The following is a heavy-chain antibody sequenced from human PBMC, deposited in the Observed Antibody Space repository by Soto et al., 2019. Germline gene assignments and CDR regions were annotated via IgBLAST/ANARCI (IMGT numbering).Heavy chain of an antibody. CDR1: GYTFTDYF. V-gene: IGHV1-2*06. Sequence: QVQLVQSGTEVKQPRASVKVSCKASGYTFTDYFMHWGRQAPGQGLEWVGRINPNGDGSNYAQNLQGRVTLSTDTSISTAYMELTNLRSDDTAVYYCARGKWGAPDSFDIWGQGTMVTVSS. CDR3: ARGKWGAPDSFDI. J-gene: IGHJ3*02. CDR2: INPNGDGS. D-gene: IGHD1-26*01.